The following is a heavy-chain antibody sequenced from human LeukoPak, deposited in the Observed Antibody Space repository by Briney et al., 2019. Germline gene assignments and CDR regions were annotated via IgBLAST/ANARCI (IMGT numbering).Heavy chain of an antibody. V-gene: IGHV4-59*01. D-gene: IGHD4-17*01. CDR2: IYYSGST. CDR1: GGSIRSYY. Sequence: SETLSLTCTVSGGSIRSYYWSWIRQPPGKGLEWIGYIYYSGSTNYNPSLKSRVTISVDTSKNQFSLKLSSVTAADTAVYYCARGGSTVTTWNYYYGMDVWGQGTTVTVSS. J-gene: IGHJ6*02. CDR3: ARGGSTVTTWNYYYGMDV.